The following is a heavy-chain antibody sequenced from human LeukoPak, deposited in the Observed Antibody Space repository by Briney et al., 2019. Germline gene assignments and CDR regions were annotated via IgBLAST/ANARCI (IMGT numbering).Heavy chain of an antibody. D-gene: IGHD3-22*01. CDR3: AKYRYYEDYHYGMDV. J-gene: IGHJ6*02. Sequence: GGSLRLSCAVSGFTFSNYAMNWVRQAPGKGLEWVSGISASGGSTYYEDSVKGRFTIPRDNSKNTLYLQMSSLRADDTAVYYCAKYRYYEDYHYGMDVWGQGTTVTVSS. CDR2: ISASGGST. V-gene: IGHV3-23*01. CDR1: GFTFSNYA.